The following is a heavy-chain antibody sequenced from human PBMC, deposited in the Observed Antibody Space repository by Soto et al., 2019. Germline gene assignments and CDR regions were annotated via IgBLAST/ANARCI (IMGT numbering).Heavy chain of an antibody. CDR2: INVDNGET. D-gene: IGHD1-26*01. J-gene: IGHJ5*02. V-gene: IGHV1-18*04. CDR3: ARWISGGYSDWFDP. Sequence: QVQLVQSGAEVKKPGASVKVSCKGSGYNFMRYGFTWVRQAPGQGLEWMGWINVDNGETKYPQKIQGRVTMTTDTSTSTVDMELRSLTSDDTAVYYCARWISGGYSDWFDPWGHGTLVTVSS. CDR1: GYNFMRYG.